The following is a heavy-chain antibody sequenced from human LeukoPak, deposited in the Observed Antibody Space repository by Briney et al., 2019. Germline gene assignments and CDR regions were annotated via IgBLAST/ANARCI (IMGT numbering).Heavy chain of an antibody. Sequence: GGSLRLSCAASGFTFNIFGMTWVRQAPGKGLEWVADIKPDGSEKYYVDSVKGRFTISRDNAKNSLYLQMNSLRAEDTAVYYCARGGGYYLHWGQGTLVTVSS. V-gene: IGHV3-7*01. CDR3: ARGGGYYLH. CDR2: IKPDGSEK. CDR1: GFTFNIFG. J-gene: IGHJ4*02. D-gene: IGHD3-10*02.